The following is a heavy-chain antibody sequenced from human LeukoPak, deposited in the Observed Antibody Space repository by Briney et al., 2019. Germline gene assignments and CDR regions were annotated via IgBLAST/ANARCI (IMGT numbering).Heavy chain of an antibody. D-gene: IGHD1-1*01. CDR1: GFTFSNYG. V-gene: IGHV3-23*01. J-gene: IGHJ4*02. CDR2: ISGSGGST. Sequence: GGSLRLSCAASGFTFSNYGMSWVRQAPGKGLKWVSSISGSGGSTDYADSVKGRFTISRDNSKNTLYLQMNSLRAEDTAIYYCAKDLGFVFTSMATGYWGLGTLVTVSS. CDR3: AKDLGFVFTSMATGY.